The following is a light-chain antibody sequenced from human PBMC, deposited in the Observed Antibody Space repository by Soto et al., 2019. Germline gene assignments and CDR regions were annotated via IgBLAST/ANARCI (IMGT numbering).Light chain of an antibody. CDR3: QQYNNWPRALT. CDR2: SAS. CDR1: QSISSN. Sequence: EIVMTQSPATLSVSPGERATLSCRASQSISSNLAWYQQKPGQAPRLLIYSASTRAAGIPARFSGSGSGTEFTLNISSMQSEDFAVYYCQQYNNWPRALTFGGGTKVEIK. V-gene: IGKV3-15*01. J-gene: IGKJ4*01.